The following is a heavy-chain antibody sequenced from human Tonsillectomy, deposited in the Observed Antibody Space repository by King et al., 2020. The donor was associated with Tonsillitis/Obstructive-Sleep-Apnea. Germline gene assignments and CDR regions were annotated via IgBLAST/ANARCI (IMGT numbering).Heavy chain of an antibody. CDR3: ARRQSRWYFDL. V-gene: IGHV4-39*01. D-gene: IGHD6-19*01. CDR2: IYYSGST. CDR1: GGSISTSSYY. Sequence: MQLQESGPGLVKPSETLSLTCTVSGGSISTSSYYWGWIRQHPGKGLEWIGSIYYSGSTYYNPSLKSRVTISVDTSKNQFSLRLSSVTAADTAMYYCARRQSRWYFDLWGRGTLVPVSS. J-gene: IGHJ2*01.